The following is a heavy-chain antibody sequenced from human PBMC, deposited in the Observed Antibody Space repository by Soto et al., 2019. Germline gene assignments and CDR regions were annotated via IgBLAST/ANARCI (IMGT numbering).Heavy chain of an antibody. V-gene: IGHV4-59*08. CDR2: LHYSGSA. CDR3: ARLYYYDSSGYYNGWYFDL. J-gene: IGHJ2*01. Sequence: PSETLSLTCTVSVVSMIDYYGSWIRQSPGKGLEHIGYLHYSGSANYNPSLKSRVTISMDRSKNQFSLKLNSVTAADTAVYYCARLYYYDSSGYYNGWYFDLWGRGTLVTVSS. CDR1: VVSMIDYY. D-gene: IGHD3-22*01.